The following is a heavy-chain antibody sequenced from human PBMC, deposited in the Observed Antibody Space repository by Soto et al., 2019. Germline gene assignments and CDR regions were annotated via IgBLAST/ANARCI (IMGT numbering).Heavy chain of an antibody. D-gene: IGHD3-22*01. Sequence: QVQLQESGPGLVKPSETLSLTCTVSGGSISSYYWSWIRQPPGKGLEWIGYIYYSGSTNYNPSLKSQLTIPVDTSKNHYSLRLSSVTAADTAVYYCARATRYYYDSSGYFHYWGQGTLVTVSS. V-gene: IGHV4-59*01. CDR2: IYYSGST. CDR3: ARATRYYYDSSGYFHY. CDR1: GGSISSYY. J-gene: IGHJ4*02.